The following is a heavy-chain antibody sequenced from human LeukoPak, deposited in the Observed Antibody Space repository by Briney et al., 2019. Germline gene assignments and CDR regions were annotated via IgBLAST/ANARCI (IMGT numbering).Heavy chain of an antibody. D-gene: IGHD2-21*02. CDR3: AKVLVTAISPFDY. J-gene: IGHJ4*02. V-gene: IGHV3-30*18. CDR1: GFTFSSYG. CDR2: ISYDGSNK. Sequence: PGRSLRLSCAASGFTFSSYGMHWVRQAPGKGLEWVAVISYDGSNKYYADSVKGRFTISRDNFKNTLYLQMNSLRAEDTAVYYCAKVLVTAISPFDYWGQGTLVTVSS.